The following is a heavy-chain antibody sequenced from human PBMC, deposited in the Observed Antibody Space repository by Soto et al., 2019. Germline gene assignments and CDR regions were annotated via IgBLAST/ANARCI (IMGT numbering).Heavy chain of an antibody. CDR2: IYSTGST. V-gene: IGHV4-4*07. CDR1: SGSISNHY. CDR3: AREKDYYHSAMDV. Sequence: TSETLSLTCSVSSGSISNHYWSWIRQPAGRGLEWIGRIYSTGSTNYNPSLQSRVTMSVDTSKNQIFLKLSFVTAADTAVYFCAREKDYYHSAMDVWGQGTTVTVSS. J-gene: IGHJ6*02.